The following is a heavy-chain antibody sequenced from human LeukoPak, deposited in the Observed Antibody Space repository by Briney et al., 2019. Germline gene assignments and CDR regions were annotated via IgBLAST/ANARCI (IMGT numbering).Heavy chain of an antibody. V-gene: IGHV3-33*01. D-gene: IGHD6-6*01. CDR3: ATDRRSSSSSHYFEY. Sequence: PGGSLRLSCAASGFTFRNYGMHWVRQAPGKGLEWVAIIWYDGSNKYYADSVKGRFTISRDNSKNMLYLQMDSLRAEDTAVYYCATDRRSSSSSHYFEYWGQGTLVTVPS. CDR2: IWYDGSNK. CDR1: GFTFRNYG. J-gene: IGHJ4*02.